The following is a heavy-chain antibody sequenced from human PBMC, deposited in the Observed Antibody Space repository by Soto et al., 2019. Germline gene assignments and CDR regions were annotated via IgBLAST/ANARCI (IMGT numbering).Heavy chain of an antibody. D-gene: IGHD3-22*01. CDR2: FDPEDGNT. CDR1: GYSLTDLS. V-gene: IGHV1-24*01. J-gene: IGHJ4*02. Sequence: GASVKVSCKVSGYSLTDLSIHWVRQAPGKGLEWMGGFDPEDGNTIYAQTFKGRVTLTEDTSADTVYMDLSRLRSEDTAVYYCALGYNNSDYFDYWGQGTLVTVSS. CDR3: ALGYNNSDYFDY.